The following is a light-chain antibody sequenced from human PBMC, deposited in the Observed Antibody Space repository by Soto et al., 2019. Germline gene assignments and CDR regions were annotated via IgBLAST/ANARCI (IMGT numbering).Light chain of an antibody. CDR2: STN. J-gene: IGLJ2*01. CDR3: VLYMGTGISV. Sequence: QTVVTQEPSLSVSPGGTVTLTCGLSSGSVSTIYYPSWYQQTPGQAPRTLIYSTNTRSSGVPDRFSGSILGNKAALTITGAQADDESAYYCVLYMGTGISVFGGGTKLTVL. V-gene: IGLV8-61*01. CDR1: SGSVSTIYY.